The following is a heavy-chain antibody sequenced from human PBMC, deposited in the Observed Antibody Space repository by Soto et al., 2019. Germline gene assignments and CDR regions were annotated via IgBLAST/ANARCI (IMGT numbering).Heavy chain of an antibody. Sequence: QVQLVQSGAEVKRPGSSVKVSCKASGDTFGRNAIHWVRQAPGQGLEWMGGIIPMFPTTNYAQKFKGRLTIYADKYTGTAYMEMTSLRSEDTAVYYCTRDGDSADYGYWGQGTLVTVSS. CDR3: TRDGDSADYGY. D-gene: IGHD2-21*01. V-gene: IGHV1-69*06. CDR1: GDTFGRNA. J-gene: IGHJ4*02. CDR2: IIPMFPTT.